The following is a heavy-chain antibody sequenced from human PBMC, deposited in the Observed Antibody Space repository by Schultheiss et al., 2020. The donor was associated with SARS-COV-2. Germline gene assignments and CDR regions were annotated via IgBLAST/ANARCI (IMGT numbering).Heavy chain of an antibody. CDR1: GFTFSSYA. Sequence: GGSLRLSCAASGFTFSSYAMSWVRQAPGKGLEWVSYISSSGSTIYYADSVKGRFTISRDNSKNTLYLQMNSLRAEDTAVYYCAKVSSSYIVAKRLGHYFDYWGQGTLVTVSS. CDR2: ISSSGSTI. D-gene: IGHD5-12*01. CDR3: AKVSSSYIVAKRLGHYFDY. J-gene: IGHJ4*02. V-gene: IGHV3-23*01.